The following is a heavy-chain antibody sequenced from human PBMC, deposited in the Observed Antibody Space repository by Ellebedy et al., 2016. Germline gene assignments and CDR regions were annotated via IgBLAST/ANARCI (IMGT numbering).Heavy chain of an antibody. CDR1: GFTFSKAW. Sequence: GESLKISCAASGFTFSKAWLSWVRQPPGKGLEWVGRIKSNADGGTTDYAAPVKGRFTISRDDSKNTLYLQMNSLRTEDTAVYFCTTGGYCSDVSRYDWGQGTLVTVSS. J-gene: IGHJ4*02. V-gene: IGHV3-15*01. D-gene: IGHD2-15*01. CDR2: IKSNADGGTT. CDR3: TTGGYCSDVSRYD.